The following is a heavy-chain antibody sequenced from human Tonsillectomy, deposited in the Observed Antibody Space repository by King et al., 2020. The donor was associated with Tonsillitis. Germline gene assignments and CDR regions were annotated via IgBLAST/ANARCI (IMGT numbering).Heavy chain of an antibody. CDR1: GYSFTSYW. J-gene: IGHJ4*02. Sequence: QLVQSGAEVKKPGESLKISCKGSGYSFTSYWIGWVRQMPGKGLEWMGIIYPGDSDTRYSPSFQGQVTISADKSNSTAYLQWSSLKASDTAMYYCARLPDYYDSSDYSLKASFDYWGQGTLVTVSS. CDR3: ARLPDYYDSSDYSLKASFDY. D-gene: IGHD3-22*01. V-gene: IGHV5-51*01. CDR2: IYPGDSDT.